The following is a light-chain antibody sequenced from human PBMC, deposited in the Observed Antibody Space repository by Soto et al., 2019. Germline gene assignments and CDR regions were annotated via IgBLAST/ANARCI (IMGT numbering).Light chain of an antibody. V-gene: IGKV1-6*01. J-gene: IGKJ1*01. CDR2: AAS. CDR1: QGIRND. CDR3: LQCYDYPWT. Sequence: AIQMTQSPSSLSASVGDRVTITGRASQGIRNDLGWYQQKPGKAPKLLIYAASSLQSGVPSRVSGSGAGTDFTLTISSLQPEDFATYYWLQCYDYPWTFGQGTVVEIK.